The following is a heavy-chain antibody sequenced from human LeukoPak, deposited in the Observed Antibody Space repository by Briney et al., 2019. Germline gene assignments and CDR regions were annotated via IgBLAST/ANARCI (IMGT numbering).Heavy chain of an antibody. D-gene: IGHD3-9*01. Sequence: GASVKVSCKASGYTFTGYYMHWVRQAPGQGLEWMGWINPNSGGTNYAQKFQGRVTMTRDTSISTAYMELSRLRSDDTAVYYCARDAGYDILTGYDAFDIWGQGTMVTVSS. CDR3: ARDAGYDILTGYDAFDI. V-gene: IGHV1-2*02. CDR1: GYTFTGYY. CDR2: INPNSGGT. J-gene: IGHJ3*02.